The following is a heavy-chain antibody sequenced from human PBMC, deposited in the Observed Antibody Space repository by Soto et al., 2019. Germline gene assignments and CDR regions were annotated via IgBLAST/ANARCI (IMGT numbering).Heavy chain of an antibody. CDR1: GYSFTNYW. D-gene: IGHD6-19*01. J-gene: IGHJ6*02. Sequence: PGESLKISCKGPGYSFTNYWINWVRQMPGKGLEWMGRIDPSDSYSNYSPSFQGHVTISADKFISTAYLQWSSLKASDSAMYYCAGQWFVRGDREGTRERNGMDGWGQGTTVTVSS. V-gene: IGHV5-10-1*01. CDR2: IDPSDSYS. CDR3: AGQWFVRGDREGTRERNGMDG.